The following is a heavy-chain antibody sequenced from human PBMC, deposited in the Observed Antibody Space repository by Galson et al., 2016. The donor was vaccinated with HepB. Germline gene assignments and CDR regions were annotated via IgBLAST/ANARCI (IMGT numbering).Heavy chain of an antibody. CDR3: ACDRTLAVAGGYGMDV. Sequence: SVKVSCKASGGTFSSYGISWVRQAPGQGLEWMGGIIPILGTANYAQKFQGRVTITADESTSTAYMELSSLRSEDTAVYYCACDRTLAVAGGYGMDVWGQGTTVTVSS. V-gene: IGHV1-69*13. CDR2: IIPILGTA. CDR1: GGTFSSYG. J-gene: IGHJ6*02. D-gene: IGHD6-19*01.